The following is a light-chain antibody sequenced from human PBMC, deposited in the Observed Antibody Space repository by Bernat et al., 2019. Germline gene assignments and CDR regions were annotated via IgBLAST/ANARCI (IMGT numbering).Light chain of an antibody. CDR3: QQSGYT. V-gene: IGKV1-33*01. CDR2: DAS. Sequence: DIQLTQSPSSLSASVGDRVTITCQASQDISNYLNWYQQKPGKDPKLLIYDASNLETGVPSRFSGSGSGTVFTFTIRSLQPEYIATYYCQQSGYTFGQGTKLEIK. CDR1: QDISNY. J-gene: IGKJ2*01.